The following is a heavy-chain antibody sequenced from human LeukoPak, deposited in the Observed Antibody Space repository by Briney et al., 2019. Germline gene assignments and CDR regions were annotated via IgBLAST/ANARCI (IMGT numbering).Heavy chain of an antibody. D-gene: IGHD5-18*01. CDR1: GGSFSGYY. CDR2: INHSGST. CDR3: ARGGRRYSYGFLGY. J-gene: IGHJ4*02. Sequence: SETLSLTCAVYGGSFSGYYWSWIRQPPGKGLEWIGEINHSGSTNYNPSLKSRVTISVDTSKNQFSLKLSSVTAADTAVYYCARGGRRYSYGFLGYWGQGTLVTVSS. V-gene: IGHV4-34*01.